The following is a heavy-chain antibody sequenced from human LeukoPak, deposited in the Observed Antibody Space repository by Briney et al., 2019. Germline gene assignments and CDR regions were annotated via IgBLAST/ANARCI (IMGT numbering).Heavy chain of an antibody. Sequence: PGRPLRLSCAASGFTFSSYGMHWVRQAPGKGLEWVAVISYDGSNKYYADSVKGRFTISRDNSKNTLYLQMNSLRAEDTAVYYCASLWFGELLSPLDAFDIWGQGTMVTVSS. CDR2: ISYDGSNK. J-gene: IGHJ3*02. D-gene: IGHD3-10*01. V-gene: IGHV3-30*03. CDR1: GFTFSSYG. CDR3: ASLWFGELLSPLDAFDI.